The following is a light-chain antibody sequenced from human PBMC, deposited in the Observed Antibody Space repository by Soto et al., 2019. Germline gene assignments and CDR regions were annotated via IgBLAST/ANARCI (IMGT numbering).Light chain of an antibody. J-gene: IGKJ1*01. V-gene: IGKV3-15*01. CDR3: QQYNNWWT. CDR1: QSVSSN. CDR2: GAF. Sequence: EIVMTQSPATLSVSPGERATLSCRASQSVSSNLAWYQQKPGQAPRLLIYGAFTRATGIPARFSGSGSGTEFTLTISSLHSEDFAVYYWQQYNNWWTFGQGTKVEIK.